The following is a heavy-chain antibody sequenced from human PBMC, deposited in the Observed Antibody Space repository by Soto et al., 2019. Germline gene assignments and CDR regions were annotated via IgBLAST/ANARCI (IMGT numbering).Heavy chain of an antibody. Sequence: PGGSLRLSCAASGFTCSDYYMSWIRQAPGKGLEWVSYISSSSSYTNYADSVKGRFTISRDNAKNSLYLQMNSLRAEDTAVYYCARGFLGQLVSRGMDVWGQGHTVPVS. D-gene: IGHD6-13*01. CDR3: ARGFLGQLVSRGMDV. CDR2: ISSSSSYT. V-gene: IGHV3-11*06. J-gene: IGHJ6*02. CDR1: GFTCSDYY.